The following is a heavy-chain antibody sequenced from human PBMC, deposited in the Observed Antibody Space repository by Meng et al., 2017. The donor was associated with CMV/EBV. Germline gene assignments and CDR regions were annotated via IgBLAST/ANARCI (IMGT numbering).Heavy chain of an antibody. CDR1: GYTFTSYA. V-gene: IGHV1-3*01. CDR2: INAGNGNT. D-gene: IGHD3-22*01. J-gene: IGHJ4*02. Sequence: CKASGYTFTSYAMHWVRQAPGQRLEWMGWINAGNGNTKYSQKFQGRVTITRDTSASTAYMELSSLRSEDTAVYYCARDFSWDRSGYHYWGQGTLVTVSS. CDR3: ARDFSWDRSGYHY.